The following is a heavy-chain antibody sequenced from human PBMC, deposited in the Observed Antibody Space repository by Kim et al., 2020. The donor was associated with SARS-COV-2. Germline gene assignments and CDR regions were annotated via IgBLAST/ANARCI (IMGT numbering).Heavy chain of an antibody. J-gene: IGHJ6*02. CDR3: ASGYPSYGMDV. Sequence: SETLSLTCTVSGGSISSYYWSWIRQPPGKGLEWIGYIYYSGSTNYNPSLKSRVTISVDTSKNQFSLKLSSVTAADTAVYYCASGYPSYGMDVWGQETTVTVSS. CDR1: GGSISSYY. V-gene: IGHV4-59*13. CDR2: IYYSGST. D-gene: IGHD5-12*01.